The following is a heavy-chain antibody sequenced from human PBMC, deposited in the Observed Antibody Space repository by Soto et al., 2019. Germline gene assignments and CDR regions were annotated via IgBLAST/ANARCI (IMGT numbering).Heavy chain of an antibody. V-gene: IGHV3-23*01. J-gene: IGHJ4*02. Sequence: HPWGSLRISCAASGYTVSSSAMGWVRQAPGQGLEWVSSISGSGDKTYYADSVKGRFTISRDNSKSTLYLQMNSLRAEDTAVYYCAQTPIYVSFDYWGQGALLTVSS. CDR1: GYTVSSSA. CDR2: ISGSGDKT. CDR3: AQTPIYVSFDY. D-gene: IGHD3-16*01.